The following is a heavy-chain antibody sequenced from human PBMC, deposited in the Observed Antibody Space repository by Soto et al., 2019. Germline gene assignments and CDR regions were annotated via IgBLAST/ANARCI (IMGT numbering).Heavy chain of an antibody. J-gene: IGHJ4*02. Sequence: GGSLRLSCAASGFTFDDYAMHWVRQAPGKGLEWVSGISWNSGSIGYADSVKGRFTISRDNAKNSLYLQMNSLRAEDTALYYCAKGFDYGEIFDYWGQGTLVTVSS. V-gene: IGHV3-9*01. D-gene: IGHD4-17*01. CDR2: ISWNSGSI. CDR1: GFTFDDYA. CDR3: AKGFDYGEIFDY.